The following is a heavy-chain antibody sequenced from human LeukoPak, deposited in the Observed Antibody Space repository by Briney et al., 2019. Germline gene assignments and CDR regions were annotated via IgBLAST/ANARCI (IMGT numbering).Heavy chain of an antibody. V-gene: IGHV3-23*01. CDR3: AIGHLRTFYRIYY. J-gene: IGHJ4*02. CDR2: ITGSGGST. Sequence: PGGSLRLSCAASGFTFNNYAMSWVRQAPGKGLEWVSGITGSGGSTYYADSVKGRFTISRDNSKNTLYMQMNRLRAEDTGVYYSAIGHLRTFYRIYYCGQGTLVTVSS. CDR1: GFTFNNYA. D-gene: IGHD2/OR15-2a*01.